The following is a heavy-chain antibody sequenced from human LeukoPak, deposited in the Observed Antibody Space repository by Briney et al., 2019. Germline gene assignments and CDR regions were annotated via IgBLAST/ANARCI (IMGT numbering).Heavy chain of an antibody. J-gene: IGHJ3*02. CDR3: AKGGGSDI. CDR1: GFTFDDYA. D-gene: IGHD3-10*01. V-gene: IGHV3-9*01. CDR2: ITWNSGRI. Sequence: GGSLGLSCAVSGFTFDDYAMHWVRQAPGKGLEWVSGITWNSGRIGYADSVKGRFTISRDNAKNSLYLQMNSLRAEDTALYYCAKGGGSDIWGQGTMVTVSS.